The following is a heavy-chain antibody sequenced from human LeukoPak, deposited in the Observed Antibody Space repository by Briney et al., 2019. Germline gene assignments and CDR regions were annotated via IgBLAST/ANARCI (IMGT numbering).Heavy chain of an antibody. CDR3: AKDKFDGSGSYYSDY. V-gene: IGHV3-43D*03. J-gene: IGHJ4*02. CDR1: GFTFDDYA. CDR2: ISWDGGRT. D-gene: IGHD3-10*01. Sequence: PGGSLRLSCAASGFTFDDYAMHWVRQAPGKGLEWVSLISWDGGRTYYADSVKGRFTISRDNSKNSLYLQMTSLRAEDTALYYCAKDKFDGSGSYYSDYWGQGTLVTVSS.